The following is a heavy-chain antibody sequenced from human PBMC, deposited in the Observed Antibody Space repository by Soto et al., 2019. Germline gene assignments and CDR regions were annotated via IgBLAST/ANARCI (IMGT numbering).Heavy chain of an antibody. V-gene: IGHV3-30*18. D-gene: IGHD3-3*01. Sequence: GGSLRLSCAASGFTFSSYGMHWVRQAPGKGLEWVAVISYDGSNKYYADSVKGRFTISRDNSKNTLYLQMNSLRAEDTAVYYCAKGGSYDFWSGLTPHYYYYYMDVWGKGTTVTVSS. J-gene: IGHJ6*03. CDR3: AKGGSYDFWSGLTPHYYYYYMDV. CDR1: GFTFSSYG. CDR2: ISYDGSNK.